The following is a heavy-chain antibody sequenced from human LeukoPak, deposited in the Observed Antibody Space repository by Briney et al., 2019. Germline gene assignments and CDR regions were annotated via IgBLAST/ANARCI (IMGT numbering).Heavy chain of an antibody. CDR3: ASGYCSGGSSQTPKYYGMDV. J-gene: IGHJ6*02. D-gene: IGHD2-15*01. V-gene: IGHV1-69*13. CDR2: IIPIFGTA. CDR1: GGTCISYA. Sequence: SEKVSCKASGGTCISYAISWVRQAPGQWLEWMGGIIPIFGTANYAQKFQGRVTITADESTSTAYMELSSLRSEDTAVYYCASGYCSGGSSQTPKYYGMDVWGQGTTVTVSS.